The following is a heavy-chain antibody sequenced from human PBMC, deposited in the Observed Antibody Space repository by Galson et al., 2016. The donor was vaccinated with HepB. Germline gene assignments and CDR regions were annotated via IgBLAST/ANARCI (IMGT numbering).Heavy chain of an antibody. Sequence: SETLSLTCNISGGSINNYYWTWIRQPPGRGLEWIGHVYFSGRTDYNPSLKSRVTISLDSSKNHFSLRLISVTAADTALYFCARTGGYYETSGYSFDYWGRGTLVPVAS. D-gene: IGHD3-22*01. CDR2: VYFSGRT. V-gene: IGHV4-59*01. CDR3: ARTGGYYETSGYSFDY. J-gene: IGHJ4*02. CDR1: GGSINNYY.